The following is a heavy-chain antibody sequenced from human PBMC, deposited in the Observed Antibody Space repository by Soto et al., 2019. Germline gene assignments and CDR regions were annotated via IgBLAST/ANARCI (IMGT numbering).Heavy chain of an antibody. D-gene: IGHD3-22*01. J-gene: IGHJ5*02. CDR2: IIPIFGTA. Sequence: QVQLVQSGAEVKKPGSSVKVSCKASGGTFSSYAISWVRQAPGQGLEWMGEIIPIFGTANYAQKIQGRVTSTADESQSTAYTVLSSLRAEDTAVYYCARDRGPSSGYYPYWFDPWGQGTLVTVSS. V-gene: IGHV1-69*12. CDR3: ARDRGPSSGYYPYWFDP. CDR1: GGTFSSYA.